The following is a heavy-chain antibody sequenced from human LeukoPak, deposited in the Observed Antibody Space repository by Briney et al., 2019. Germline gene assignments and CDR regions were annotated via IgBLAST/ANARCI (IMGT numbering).Heavy chain of an antibody. V-gene: IGHV1-58*01. CDR1: GFTFTSSA. J-gene: IGHJ4*02. D-gene: IGHD5-24*01. CDR2: IVVGSGNT. Sequence: SVRVSCKASGFTFTSSAVQWVRQARGQRLEWIGWIVVGSGNTNYAQKFQERVTITRDMSTSTAYMELSSLRSEDTAVYYCAAEPVEMATAFDYWGQGTLVTVSS. CDR3: AAEPVEMATAFDY.